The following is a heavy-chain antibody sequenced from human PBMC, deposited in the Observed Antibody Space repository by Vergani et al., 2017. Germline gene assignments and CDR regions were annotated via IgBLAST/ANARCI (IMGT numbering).Heavy chain of an antibody. CDR1: GFTFSSYS. V-gene: IGHV3-21*01. Sequence: EVQLLESGGGLVQPGGSLRLSCAASGFTFSSYSMNWVRQAPGKGLEWVSSISSSSSYIYYADSVKGRFTISRDNAKNSLYLQMNSLRAEDTAVYYCARVVVVVPTKGGFDYWGQGTLVTVSS. CDR2: ISSSSSYI. D-gene: IGHD2-2*01. J-gene: IGHJ4*02. CDR3: ARVVVVVPTKGGFDY.